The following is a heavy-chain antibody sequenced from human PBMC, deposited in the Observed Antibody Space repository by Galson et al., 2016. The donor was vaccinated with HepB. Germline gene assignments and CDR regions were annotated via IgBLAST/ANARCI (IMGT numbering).Heavy chain of an antibody. D-gene: IGHD3-22*01. CDR3: ATHHPTHSGWNLDY. CDR2: ISGSGGST. Sequence: SLRLSCAVSGLTFSNYAMSWVRQAPGKGLEWVSGISGSGGSTYYADSVKGRFTISRDNSKNTLYLQMNSLRVEDTAVYSCATHHPTHSGWNLDYWGQGTLVTVSS. CDR1: GLTFSNYA. V-gene: IGHV3-23*01. J-gene: IGHJ4*02.